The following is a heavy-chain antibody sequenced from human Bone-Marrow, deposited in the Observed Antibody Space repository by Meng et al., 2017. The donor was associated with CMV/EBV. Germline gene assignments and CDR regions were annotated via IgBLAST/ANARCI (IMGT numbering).Heavy chain of an antibody. CDR3: ARGHSSSWPGGY. Sequence: ASVKVSCKASGYTFTGYYMHWVRQAPGQGLEWMGWINPNSGGTNYAQKFQGRVTMTRDTSISTAYMELSRLRSDDTAVYYWARGHSSSWPGGYWGQGTLVTVSS. V-gene: IGHV1-2*02. D-gene: IGHD6-13*01. J-gene: IGHJ4*02. CDR1: GYTFTGYY. CDR2: INPNSGGT.